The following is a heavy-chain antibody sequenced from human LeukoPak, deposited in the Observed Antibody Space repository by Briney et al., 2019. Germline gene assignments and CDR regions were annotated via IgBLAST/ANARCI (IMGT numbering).Heavy chain of an antibody. CDR3: ARVFPRVAYYYGSGSYPYFDY. CDR2: IWYDGSNK. CDR1: GFTFSSYG. D-gene: IGHD3-10*01. J-gene: IGHJ4*02. Sequence: GGSLRLSCAASGFTFSSYGMHWVRQAPGKGLEWVAVIWYDGSNKYYADSVKGRFTISRDNSKNTLYLQMNSLRAEDTAVYYCARVFPRVAYYYGSGSYPYFDYWGQGTLVTVSS. V-gene: IGHV3-33*01.